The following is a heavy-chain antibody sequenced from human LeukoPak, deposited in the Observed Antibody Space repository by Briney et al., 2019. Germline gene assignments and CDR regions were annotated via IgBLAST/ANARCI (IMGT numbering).Heavy chain of an antibody. CDR3: SRDSNPYCSGGSCTAFDI. CDR2: ISSSGSTI. V-gene: IGHV3-48*03. J-gene: IGHJ3*02. Sequence: GGSVRLSCAASGFTFSSYEMNWVRQAPGKGLEWVSYISSSGSTIYYADSMKGRFTISRDNARNSLYLQMNSLRAEDTAMYFCSRDSNPYCSGGSCTAFDIWGQGTMVTVSS. CDR1: GFTFSSYE. D-gene: IGHD2-15*01.